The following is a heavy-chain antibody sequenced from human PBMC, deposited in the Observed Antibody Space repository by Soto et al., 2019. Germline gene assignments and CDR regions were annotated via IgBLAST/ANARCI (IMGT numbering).Heavy chain of an antibody. CDR2: ISTDGSST. Sequence: EVQLVESGGGLVQPGGSLRLSCAATGFTFSTYWMHWVRQGPGKGLVWVSRISTDGSSTTYADPVKGRFTISRDNAKNTLYLQMNSLRAEDTAVYYCARATGSNQPFDYWGQGSLVTVSS. J-gene: IGHJ4*02. D-gene: IGHD2-2*01. CDR1: GFTFSTYW. V-gene: IGHV3-74*01. CDR3: ARATGSNQPFDY.